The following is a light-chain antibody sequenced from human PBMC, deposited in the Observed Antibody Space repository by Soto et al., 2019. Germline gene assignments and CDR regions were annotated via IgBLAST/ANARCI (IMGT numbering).Light chain of an antibody. CDR1: QTISSW. V-gene: IGKV1-5*01. Sequence: DIQMTQSPSTLSGSVVDRVTITCRASQTISSWLAWYQQKPGKAPKLLIYDASNLQSGIPSRFSGSGSGTEFTLTISSLQPDDFATYYCQQYNSYSWTFGQGTKVDI. CDR2: DAS. J-gene: IGKJ1*01. CDR3: QQYNSYSWT.